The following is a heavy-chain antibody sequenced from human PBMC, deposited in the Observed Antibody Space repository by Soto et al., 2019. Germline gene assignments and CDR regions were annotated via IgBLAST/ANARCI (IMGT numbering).Heavy chain of an antibody. CDR1: GGSISSSSYY. CDR3: ARTENYDFWSGPQDY. CDR2: IYYSGST. D-gene: IGHD3-3*01. Sequence: SETLSLTCTVSGGSISSSSYYWGWIRQPPGKGLEWIGSIYYSGSTYYNPSLKSRVTISVDTSKNQFSLKLSSVTAADTAVYYCARTENYDFWSGPQDYWGQGTLVTVSS. J-gene: IGHJ4*02. V-gene: IGHV4-39*01.